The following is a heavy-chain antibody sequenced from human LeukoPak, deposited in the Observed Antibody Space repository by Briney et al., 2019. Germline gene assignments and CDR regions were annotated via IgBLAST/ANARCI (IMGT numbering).Heavy chain of an antibody. D-gene: IGHD2-15*01. CDR2: INHSGST. J-gene: IGHJ4*02. V-gene: IGHV4-34*01. Sequence: PSETLSLTCAVYGGSFSGYYWSWIRQPPGKGLEWIGEINHSGSTNYNPSLKSRVTISVDTSKNQFSLKLSSVTAADTAVYYCASVRSYGRPVGWGQGTLVTVSS. CDR3: ASVRSYGRPVG. CDR1: GGSFSGYY.